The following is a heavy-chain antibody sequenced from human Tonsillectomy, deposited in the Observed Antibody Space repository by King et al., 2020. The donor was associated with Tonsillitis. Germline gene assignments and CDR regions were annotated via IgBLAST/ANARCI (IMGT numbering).Heavy chain of an antibody. V-gene: IGHV7-4-1*02. CDR3: ARTYYDILTDAFDI. D-gene: IGHD3-9*01. CDR2: INTNTGNP. Sequence: VQLVESGSELKKPGASVKVSCKASGYTFTSYVMNWVRQAPGQGLEWMGWINTNTGNPTYAQGFTGRFVFSLDTSVSTAYLQISSLKAEDTAVYYCARTYYDILTDAFDIWGLGTMVTVSS. CDR1: GYTFTSYV. J-gene: IGHJ3*02.